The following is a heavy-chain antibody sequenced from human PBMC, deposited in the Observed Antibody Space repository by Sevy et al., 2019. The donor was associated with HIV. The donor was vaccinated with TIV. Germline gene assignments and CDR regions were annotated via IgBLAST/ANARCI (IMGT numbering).Heavy chain of an antibody. D-gene: IGHD4-17*01. V-gene: IGHV4-59*01. J-gene: IGHJ4*02. CDR3: ARGYGDYNIYYFDY. CDR2: IYYSGRT. CDR1: GGSISYYY. Sequence: SETLSLTCTVSGGSISYYYWSWIRQPPGKGLEWTGYIYYSGRTNYNPSLKSRVTISVDTSKNRFSLRLSSVTAADTVVYYCARGYGDYNIYYFDYWGQGTLVTVSS.